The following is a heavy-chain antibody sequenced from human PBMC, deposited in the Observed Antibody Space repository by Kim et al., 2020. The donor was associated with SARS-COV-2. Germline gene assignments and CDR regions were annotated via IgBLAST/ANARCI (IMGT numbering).Heavy chain of an antibody. D-gene: IGHD3-10*01. V-gene: IGHV3-23*01. Sequence: GGSLRLSCAASGFTFSRYAMSWVRQAPGKGLEWVSAISGSGGSTYYADSVKGRFTISRDNSKNTLYLQMNSLRAEDTAVYYCAKEGTYYYGSGSYGGFGYWGQGTLVTVSS. CDR3: AKEGTYYYGSGSYGGFGY. J-gene: IGHJ4*02. CDR1: GFTFSRYA. CDR2: ISGSGGST.